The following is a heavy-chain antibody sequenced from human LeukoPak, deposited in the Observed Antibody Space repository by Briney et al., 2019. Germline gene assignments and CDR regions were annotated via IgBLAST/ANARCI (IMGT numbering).Heavy chain of an antibody. V-gene: IGHV3-7*05. CDR3: ARHLLRIQLWSQGGYYAMDV. D-gene: IGHD5-18*01. CDR2: LEQDGTEK. Sequence: HPGGSLRLSCAASGFTFSNYWMSWVRQAPGKGLEWVATLEQDGTEKYYVDSVKGRFTISRDNAKNSLYLQMNSLRAEDTAVYYCARHLLRIQLWSQGGYYAMDVWGQGTTVTVSS. J-gene: IGHJ6*02. CDR1: GFTFSNYW.